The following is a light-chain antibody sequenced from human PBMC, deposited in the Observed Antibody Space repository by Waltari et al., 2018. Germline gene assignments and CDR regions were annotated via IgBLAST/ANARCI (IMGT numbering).Light chain of an antibody. CDR2: DVN. CDR3: SSQSTYNGVL. Sequence: APTPPSPVAGTPWQAVPNPLHGIRSARRGSDFVPWYQDHPGQAPQVIIYDVNNRPSGVSDRFSGSKSGNTASLTISGLQAEDEGNYYCSSQSTYNGVLFGGGTKLTVL. J-gene: IGLJ3*02. CDR1: RSARRGSDF. V-gene: IGLV2-14*03.